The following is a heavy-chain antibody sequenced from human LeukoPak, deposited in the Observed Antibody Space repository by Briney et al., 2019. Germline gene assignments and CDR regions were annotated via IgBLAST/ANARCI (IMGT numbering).Heavy chain of an antibody. CDR2: ICSSSSYI. D-gene: IGHD3-9*01. J-gene: IGHJ4*02. Sequence: WGSLRLSCAASGFTFSSYSMNWVRQAPGKGVEWVSSICSSSSYIYYVDSVKGRFTISRDNAKNSLYLQMNSLRAEDTAVYYCARDSDILTGYSADFDYWGQGTLVTVSS. CDR1: GFTFSSYS. CDR3: ARDSDILTGYSADFDY. V-gene: IGHV3-21*01.